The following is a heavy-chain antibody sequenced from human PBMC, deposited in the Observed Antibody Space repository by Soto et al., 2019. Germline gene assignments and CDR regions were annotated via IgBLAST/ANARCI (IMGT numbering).Heavy chain of an antibody. V-gene: IGHV3-33*01. Sequence: QVQLVESGGGVVQPGRSLRLSCAASGFTFSSYGMHWVRQAPGKGLEWVAGIWYDGSNKYYADSVKGRFTISRDNSKNTLYLQMNSLRAEDTAVYYCARDSSDRDSFDIWGQGTMVTVSS. CDR3: ARDSSDRDSFDI. D-gene: IGHD3-22*01. J-gene: IGHJ3*02. CDR1: GFTFSSYG. CDR2: IWYDGSNK.